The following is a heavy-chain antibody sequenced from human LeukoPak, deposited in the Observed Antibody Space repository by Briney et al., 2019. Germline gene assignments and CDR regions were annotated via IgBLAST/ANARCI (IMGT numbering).Heavy chain of an antibody. V-gene: IGHV3-66*01. CDR3: ARWVVATMFDY. CDR1: GFTVSSSY. Sequence: GGSLRLSCATSGFTVSSSYLSWVRQAPGKGLEWVSVIYSDGSTYYADSVKGRFTISRDNSKDTLFLQMNSLRAEDTAVYYCARWVVATMFDYWGPGTLVTVSS. CDR2: IYSDGST. J-gene: IGHJ4*02. D-gene: IGHD5-12*01.